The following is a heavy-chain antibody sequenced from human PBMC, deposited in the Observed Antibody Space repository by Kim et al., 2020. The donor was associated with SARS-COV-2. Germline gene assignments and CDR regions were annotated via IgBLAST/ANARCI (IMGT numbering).Heavy chain of an antibody. D-gene: IGHD3-3*01. CDR3: ARRGPFGVVTYYYYYYMDV. CDR2: ISSSGSTI. CDR1: GFTFSDYY. V-gene: IGHV3-11*01. J-gene: IGHJ6*03. Sequence: GVSLRLSCAASGFTFSDYYMSWIRQAPGKGLEWVSYISSSGSTIYYADSVKGRFTISRDNAKNSLYLQMNSLRPEDTAVYYCARRGPFGVVTYYYYYYMDVWGKGTTVTVSS.